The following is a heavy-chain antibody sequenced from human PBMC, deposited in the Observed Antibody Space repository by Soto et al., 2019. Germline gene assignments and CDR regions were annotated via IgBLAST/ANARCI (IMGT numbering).Heavy chain of an antibody. Sequence: QITLKESGPTLVKPTQTLTLTCTFSGFSLSTSGVGVGWIRQPPGKALEWLALIYWDDDKRYSPSLKSRLTITKDTSKNQVVLTMTNMDPVDTATYYCAHRHVLGYSSGWYYFDYWGQGTLVTVSS. V-gene: IGHV2-5*02. J-gene: IGHJ4*02. CDR2: IYWDDDK. D-gene: IGHD6-19*01. CDR1: GFSLSTSGVG. CDR3: AHRHVLGYSSGWYYFDY.